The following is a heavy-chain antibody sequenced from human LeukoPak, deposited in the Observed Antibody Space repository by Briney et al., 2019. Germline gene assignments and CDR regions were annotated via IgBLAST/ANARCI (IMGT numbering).Heavy chain of an antibody. CDR2: IYSGGST. J-gene: IGHJ6*02. CDR3: ARGNDYVWSYGMDV. V-gene: IGHV3-66*01. D-gene: IGHD3-16*01. Sequence: PGGSLRLSCAASGFTVSSNYMSWVRQAPGKGLEWVSVIYSGGSTYYADSVKGRFTISRDNSKNTLYLQMNSLRAEDTAVYYCARGNDYVWSYGMDVWGQGTTVTVSS. CDR1: GFTVSSNY.